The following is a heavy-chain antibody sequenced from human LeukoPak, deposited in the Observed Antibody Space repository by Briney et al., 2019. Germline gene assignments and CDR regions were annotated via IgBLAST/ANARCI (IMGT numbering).Heavy chain of an antibody. Sequence: GGSLRLSCAASGFTFNIYAMSWVRQAPGKGLEWVSSISSSSYIYYADSVKGRFTISRDNVKNSLYLQMNSLGAEDTAVYYCARGGYYYDSSGTKFDYWGQGTLVTVSS. D-gene: IGHD3-22*01. CDR3: ARGGYYYDSSGTKFDY. CDR1: GFTFNIYA. J-gene: IGHJ4*02. CDR2: ISSSSYI. V-gene: IGHV3-21*01.